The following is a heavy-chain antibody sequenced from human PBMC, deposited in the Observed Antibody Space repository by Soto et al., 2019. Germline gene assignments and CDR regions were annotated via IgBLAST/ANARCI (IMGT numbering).Heavy chain of an antibody. Sequence: SETLSLTCTVSGASITSSYWSWIRQSPGKGLEWIGYVYYSGSTNYNPSLKSRVTISVDTSKNQFSLKLSSVTAADTAVYYCARGYYDSSGQSNTFDIWGQGTMVTVSS. CDR3: ARGYYDSSGQSNTFDI. V-gene: IGHV4-59*01. CDR1: GASITSSY. CDR2: VYYSGST. J-gene: IGHJ3*02. D-gene: IGHD3-22*01.